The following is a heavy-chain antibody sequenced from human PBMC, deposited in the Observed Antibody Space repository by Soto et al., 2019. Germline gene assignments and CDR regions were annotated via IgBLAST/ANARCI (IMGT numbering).Heavy chain of an antibody. V-gene: IGHV4-31*03. Sequence: SETLSLTCTVSGGSISSGGYYWSWIRQHPGKGLEWIGYIYYSGSTYYNPSLKSRVTISVDTSKNQFSLKLSSVTAADTAVYYCARELTVTPYYFDYWGQGTLVTAPQ. J-gene: IGHJ4*02. CDR1: GGSISSGGYY. CDR2: IYYSGST. D-gene: IGHD4-4*01. CDR3: ARELTVTPYYFDY.